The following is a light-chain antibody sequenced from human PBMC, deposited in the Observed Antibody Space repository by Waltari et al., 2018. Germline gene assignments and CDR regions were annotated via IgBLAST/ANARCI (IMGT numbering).Light chain of an antibody. J-gene: IGKJ2*01. CDR2: AAS. CDR3: QHLNTYPPYT. Sequence: DIQLTQSPSFLSASVGDRVTLNCRASQDINSYLAWYQQKPGKAPKLLIYAASTLQSGVPSRFSGSGSVTEFTLTISSLQPEDFATYYCQHLNTYPPYTFGQGTKLEIK. CDR1: QDINSY. V-gene: IGKV1-9*01.